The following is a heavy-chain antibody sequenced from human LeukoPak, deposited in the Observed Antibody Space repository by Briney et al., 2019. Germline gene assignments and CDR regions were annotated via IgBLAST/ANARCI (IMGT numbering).Heavy chain of an antibody. CDR2: ISGSGGST. J-gene: IGHJ6*03. Sequence: GGSLRLSCAASGFTFSSYAMSWVRQAPGKGLEWVSAISGSGGSTYYADSVKGRFTISRDNSKNTLYLQMNSLRAEDTAVYYCAKEYSSSSSFHYYYYMDVWGKGTTVTVSS. V-gene: IGHV3-23*01. CDR3: AKEYSSSSSFHYYYYMDV. CDR1: GFTFSSYA. D-gene: IGHD6-6*01.